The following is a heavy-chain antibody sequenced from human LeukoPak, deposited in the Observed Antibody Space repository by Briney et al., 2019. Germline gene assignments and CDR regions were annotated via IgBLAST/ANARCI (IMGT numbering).Heavy chain of an antibody. J-gene: IGHJ3*02. CDR2: VKQDESEK. V-gene: IGHV3-7*01. CDR3: ARDRDYHDDRTDYYYDAFDI. Sequence: GGSLRLSCAGPGFTFSNYWMTWVRQAPGKGLEWVANVKQDESEKHYVDSVKGRFTISRDNAKSSLYLRMDSLRVEDTAVYYCARDRDYHDDRTDYYYDAFDIWGQGTTVTVSS. D-gene: IGHD3-22*01. CDR1: GFTFSNYW.